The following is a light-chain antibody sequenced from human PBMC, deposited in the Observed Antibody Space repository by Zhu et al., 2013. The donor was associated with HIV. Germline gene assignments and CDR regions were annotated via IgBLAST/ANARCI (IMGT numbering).Light chain of an antibody. Sequence: QSVLTQPPSASGTPGQRVTISCSGSSSNIGSNYVYWYQQLPGTAPKLLIYRNNQRPSGVPDRFSGSKSGTSASLAISGLQSEDEADYYCATWDDSLTGWVFGGGTKLTVL. J-gene: IGLJ3*02. V-gene: IGLV1-47*01. CDR1: SSNIGSNY. CDR3: ATWDDSLTGWV. CDR2: RNN.